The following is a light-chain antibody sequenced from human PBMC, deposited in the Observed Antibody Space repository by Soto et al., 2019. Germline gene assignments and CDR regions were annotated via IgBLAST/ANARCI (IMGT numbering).Light chain of an antibody. CDR3: SSYTSISTGV. Sequence: QSVLTQPASVSGSPGQSITISCSGTSSDIGNYNYVSWYQQHPGKAPKLMIYDVSNRPSGVSNRFSGSKSGNTASLTISGLQPQDEADYYCSSYTSISTGVFGGGTKLTVL. CDR1: SSDIGNYNY. J-gene: IGLJ2*01. CDR2: DVS. V-gene: IGLV2-14*03.